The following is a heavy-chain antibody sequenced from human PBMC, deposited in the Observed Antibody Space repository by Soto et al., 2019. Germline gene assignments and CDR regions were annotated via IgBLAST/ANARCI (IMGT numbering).Heavy chain of an antibody. D-gene: IGHD3-10*01. Sequence: DVQLVESGGGLVQPGRSLRLSCAASGFTFDDYAMHWVRQAPGKGLEWVSGISWNSGSIGYADSVKGRFTISRDNAKNSLYLQMNSLRAEDTALYYCARGSGSFYYYFDYWGQGTLVTVSS. CDR2: ISWNSGSI. CDR3: ARGSGSFYYYFDY. V-gene: IGHV3-9*01. J-gene: IGHJ4*02. CDR1: GFTFDDYA.